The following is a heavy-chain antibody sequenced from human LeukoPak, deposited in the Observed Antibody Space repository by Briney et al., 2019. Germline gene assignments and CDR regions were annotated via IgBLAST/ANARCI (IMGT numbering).Heavy chain of an antibody. J-gene: IGHJ4*02. D-gene: IGHD6-25*01. CDR3: TTRGDYFDY. CDR2: IKSNADGGTT. V-gene: IGHV3-15*01. Sequence: GGSLRLSCAASGFTVSSKYMSWVRQAPGKGLEWVGRIKSNADGGTTDYAAPVKDRFAISRDDSKNTLYLQMNSLKTEDTAVYYCTTRGDYFDYWGQGTLVTVSS. CDR1: GFTVSSKY.